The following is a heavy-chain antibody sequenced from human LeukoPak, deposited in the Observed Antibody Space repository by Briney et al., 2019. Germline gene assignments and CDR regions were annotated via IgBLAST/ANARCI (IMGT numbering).Heavy chain of an antibody. CDR2: IRSKAFGCTP. CDR3: TRNTVTVHFDY. V-gene: IGHV3-49*03. Sequence: HSGRSLRLSCSASGFTFDDYAVSWFRQAPGKGLEWVGFIRSKAFGCTPEYAASVRGRFTISRDDSKSIAYLQMNSLKTEDTAVYYCTRNTVTVHFDYWSQGTLVTVSS. CDR1: GFTFDDYA. J-gene: IGHJ4*02. D-gene: IGHD4-17*01.